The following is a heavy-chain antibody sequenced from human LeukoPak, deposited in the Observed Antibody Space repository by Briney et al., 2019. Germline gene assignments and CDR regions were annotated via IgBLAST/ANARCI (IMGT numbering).Heavy chain of an antibody. CDR2: SYYSGST. D-gene: IGHD3-9*01. Sequence: SETLSLTCSVSGGSISSYYWSWIRQPPGKGLEWIGYSYYSGSTNYNPSLKSRVTISVDTSKNQFSLKLSSVTAADTAVYYCARWGYYDILTGYFAFDIWGQGTMVTVSS. CDR1: GGSISSYY. CDR3: ARWGYYDILTGYFAFDI. J-gene: IGHJ3*02. V-gene: IGHV4-59*01.